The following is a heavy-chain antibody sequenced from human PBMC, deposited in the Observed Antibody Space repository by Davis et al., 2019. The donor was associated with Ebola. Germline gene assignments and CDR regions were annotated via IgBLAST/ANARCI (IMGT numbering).Heavy chain of an antibody. V-gene: IGHV1-2*02. CDR3: ARDLAIGYYDSSGYY. CDR1: GYTFTGYY. J-gene: IGHJ4*02. CDR2: SNPNSGGT. D-gene: IGHD3-22*01. Sequence: ASVKVSCKASGYTFTGYYMHWVRQAPGQGLEWMGWSNPNSGGTNYAQKFKGRVTMTRGTSISTAYMELSRLRSDDTAVYYCARDLAIGYYDSSGYYWGQGTLVTVSS.